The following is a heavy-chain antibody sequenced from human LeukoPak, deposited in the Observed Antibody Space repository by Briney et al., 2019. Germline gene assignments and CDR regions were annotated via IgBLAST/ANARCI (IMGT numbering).Heavy chain of an antibody. D-gene: IGHD4-11*01. J-gene: IGHJ2*01. CDR1: TYIFSDYW. V-gene: IGHV5-51*01. CDR3: ARLYSNYGFGSGYFDL. Sequence: GESLKISCKGSTYIFSDYWIGWVRQMPGKGLEWMGIIYPGDSDTRYSPSFQGQVTISADKSISTAYLQWSSLKASDTAMYYCARLYSNYGFGSGYFDLWGRGTLVTVSS. CDR2: IYPGDSDT.